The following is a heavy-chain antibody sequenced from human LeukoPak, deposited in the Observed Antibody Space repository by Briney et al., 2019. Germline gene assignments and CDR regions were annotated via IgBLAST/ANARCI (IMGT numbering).Heavy chain of an antibody. CDR2: INSDGSST. D-gene: IGHD1-14*01. CDR1: GFTFSIYD. J-gene: IGHJ4*02. CDR3: ARDNIRSLDY. Sequence: GGSLRLSCAASGFTFSIYDMHWVRQVPGKGLVWVSRINSDGSSTSYADSVKGRFTISRDNARNTFYLQMNSLRAEDTAVYYCARDNIRSLDYWGQGTLVTVSS. V-gene: IGHV3-74*01.